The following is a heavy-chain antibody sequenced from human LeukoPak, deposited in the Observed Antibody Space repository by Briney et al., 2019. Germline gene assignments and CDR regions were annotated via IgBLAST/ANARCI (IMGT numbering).Heavy chain of an antibody. J-gene: IGHJ6*02. CDR3: AKDFSSPYYYYGMDV. D-gene: IGHD2-15*01. Sequence: GGSLRLSCAASGFTFSAYAMSWVRQAPGKGLEWVSAISGGGLSTYYADSVKGRFTISRDNSKNTLYLQMNSLRAEDTAVYYCAKDFSSPYYYYGMDVWGQGTTVTVSS. CDR1: GFTFSAYA. V-gene: IGHV3-23*01. CDR2: ISGGGLST.